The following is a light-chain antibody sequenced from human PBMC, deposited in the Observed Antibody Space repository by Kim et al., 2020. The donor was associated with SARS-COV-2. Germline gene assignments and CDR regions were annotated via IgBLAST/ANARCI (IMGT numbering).Light chain of an antibody. CDR2: GTS. V-gene: IGKV3-20*01. J-gene: IGKJ4*01. CDR1: QSVSNCY. CDR3: QQYGSSPLLT. Sequence: PGESATLSCRACQSVSNCYLAWYQQTPGQAPRLLIYGTSSRAAGIPDRFSGAGSGTDFTLTISRLEPEDFAVYYCQQYGSSPLLTFGGGTKVEIK.